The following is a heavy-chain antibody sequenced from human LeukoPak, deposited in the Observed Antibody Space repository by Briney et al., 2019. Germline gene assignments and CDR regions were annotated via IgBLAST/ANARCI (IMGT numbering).Heavy chain of an antibody. CDR1: AFSFNTYA. J-gene: IGHJ4*02. CDR3: TRERVRGYSYGDPGY. CDR2: IRSKVFGGTT. V-gene: IGHV3-49*03. Sequence: PGGSLRLSCAASAFSFNTYAMNWFRQAPGKGLEWVSFIRSKVFGGTTEYAASVKGRFTISRDDSKSIAYLQMKSLKTEDTAVYYCTRERVRGYSYGDPGYWGQGTLVTVSS. D-gene: IGHD5-18*01.